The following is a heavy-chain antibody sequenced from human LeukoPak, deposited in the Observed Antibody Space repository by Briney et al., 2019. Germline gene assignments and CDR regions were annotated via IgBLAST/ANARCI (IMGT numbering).Heavy chain of an antibody. CDR1: GFTFSSYE. V-gene: IGHV3-48*03. J-gene: IGHJ3*02. CDR3: ARLRLGAFDI. CDR2: ISSSGSTM. Sequence: GGSLRLSCAASGFTFSSYEMNWVRQAPGKGLEWVSYISSSGSTMYYADSVKGRFTISRDNAKNSLYLQMNSLRAEDTAVYYCARLRLGAFDIWGQGTMVTVSS. D-gene: IGHD3-16*01.